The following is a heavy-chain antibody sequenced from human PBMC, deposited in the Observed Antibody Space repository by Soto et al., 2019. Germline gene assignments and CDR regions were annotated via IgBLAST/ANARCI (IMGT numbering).Heavy chain of an antibody. CDR1: GFTLSWYW. J-gene: IGHJ4*02. V-gene: IGHV3-74*01. Sequence: GGSLRLSCAASGFTLSWYWMHWVRQAPGKGLVWVSRISSDGSTTTYADSVKGRFTISRDNAKNTLYLQMNSLRAEDTAVYYCAKRSSSSTFDYWGQGTLVTVSS. CDR3: AKRSSSSTFDY. D-gene: IGHD6-6*01. CDR2: ISSDGSTT.